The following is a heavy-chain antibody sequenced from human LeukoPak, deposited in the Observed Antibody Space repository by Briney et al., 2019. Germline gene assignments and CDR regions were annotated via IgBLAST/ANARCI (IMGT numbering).Heavy chain of an antibody. V-gene: IGHV1-18*04. D-gene: IGHD4-11*01. CDR1: GYTFAGYY. J-gene: IGHJ6*03. CDR2: ISAYNGNT. CDR3: ARVLQSNYYYYMDV. Sequence: GASVKVSCKTSGYTFAGYYIHWVRLAPGQGLEWMGWISAYNGNTNYAQKLQGRVTMTTDTSTSTAYMELRSLRSDDTAVYYCARVLQSNYYYYMDVWGKGTTVTVSS.